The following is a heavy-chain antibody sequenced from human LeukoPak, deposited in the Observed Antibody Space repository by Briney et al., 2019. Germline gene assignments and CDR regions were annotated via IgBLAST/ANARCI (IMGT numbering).Heavy chain of an antibody. CDR2: ISAYNGNT. J-gene: IGHJ4*02. CDR1: GYTFTSYG. Sequence: ASVKVSCKASGYTFTSYGISWVRQAPGQGLEWMGWISAYNGNTNYAQKLQGRVTMTTDTSTSTAYTELRSLRSDDTAVYYCARDPGGYGSGSYGGDYWGQETLVTVSS. V-gene: IGHV1-18*01. D-gene: IGHD3-10*01. CDR3: ARDPGGYGSGSYGGDY.